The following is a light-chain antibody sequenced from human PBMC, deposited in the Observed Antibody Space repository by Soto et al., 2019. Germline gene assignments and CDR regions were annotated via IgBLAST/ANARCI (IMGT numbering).Light chain of an antibody. J-gene: IGKJ4*01. CDR1: HNLLKW. CDR2: EAS. CDR3: VPDNMLLT. Sequence: TVSACVEVRVTAACRATHNLLKWLASYQQKPGKAPKLLIYEASTLQSGVPSRFSGIGSGTAFTLPIRSLPPDDPGPYSCVPDNMLLTFGGGSMAAI. V-gene: IGKV1-5*03.